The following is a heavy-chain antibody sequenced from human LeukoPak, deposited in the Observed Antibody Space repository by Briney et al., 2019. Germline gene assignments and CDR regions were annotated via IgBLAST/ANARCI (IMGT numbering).Heavy chain of an antibody. CDR1: GYTFTSYG. CDR3: ARDPGDILTGYPPFDY. V-gene: IGHV1-18*01. Sequence: GASVKVSCKASGYTFTSYGISWVRQAPGQGLEWMGWISAYNGNTNYAQKLQGRVTMTTDTSTSTAYMELRSLRSDDTAVYYCARDPGDILTGYPPFDYWGQGTLVTASS. D-gene: IGHD3-9*01. CDR2: ISAYNGNT. J-gene: IGHJ4*02.